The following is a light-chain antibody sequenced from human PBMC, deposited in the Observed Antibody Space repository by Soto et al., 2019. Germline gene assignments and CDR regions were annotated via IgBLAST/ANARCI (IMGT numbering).Light chain of an antibody. Sequence: QSALTQPPSASGSPGQSVTISCTGTSSDVGGYNYVSWYQQHPGKAPKLMIYEVSKRPSGVPDRFSGSKSDNMASLTVSGLQAEDEADYYCSSYAGNNNLVFGGGTKLTVL. CDR2: EVS. J-gene: IGLJ2*01. V-gene: IGLV2-8*01. CDR1: SSDVGGYNY. CDR3: SSYAGNNNLV.